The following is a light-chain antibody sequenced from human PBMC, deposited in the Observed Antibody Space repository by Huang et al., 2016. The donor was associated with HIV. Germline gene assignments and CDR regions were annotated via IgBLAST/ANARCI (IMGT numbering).Light chain of an antibody. J-gene: IGKJ2*01. CDR1: QRVSSY. CDR2: ATS. Sequence: EIVLTQSPVTLSLSPGSRATLSCRASQRVSSYFSWYQQKPGQAPRLLIYATSNRATGVPARFSGSGSGTDFTLTISSLEPEDVANYYCQQRISWPPSYTFGQGTKVEI. V-gene: IGKV3-11*01. CDR3: QQRISWPPSYT.